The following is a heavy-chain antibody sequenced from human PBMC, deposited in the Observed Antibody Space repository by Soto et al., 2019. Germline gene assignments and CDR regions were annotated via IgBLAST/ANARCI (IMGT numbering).Heavy chain of an antibody. D-gene: IGHD2-8*01. Sequence: QVQLVQSGAEVKKPGSSVKVSCKASGGTFSSYAISWVRQAPGQGLEWMGGIIPIFGTANYAQKFQGRVQITADEATSPASMELSSLRSEDTAVYYCARDGRGYCTNGVCSTMDVWGQGTTVTVSS. CDR2: IIPIFGTA. V-gene: IGHV1-69*12. J-gene: IGHJ6*02. CDR3: ARDGRGYCTNGVCSTMDV. CDR1: GGTFSSYA.